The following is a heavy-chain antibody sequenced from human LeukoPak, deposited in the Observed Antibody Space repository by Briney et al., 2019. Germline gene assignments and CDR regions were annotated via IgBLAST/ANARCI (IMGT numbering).Heavy chain of an antibody. D-gene: IGHD1-26*01. V-gene: IGHV3-21*01. CDR3: ARADSGSSANFPFDP. CDR1: GFTFSSYS. Sequence: PGGSLRLSCAASGFTFSSYSMNWVRQAPGKGLEWVSSISSSSSYIYYADSVKGRFTISRDNAKNSLYLQMNSLRAEDTAVYYCARADSGSSANFPFDPWGQGTLVTVSS. J-gene: IGHJ5*02. CDR2: ISSSSSYI.